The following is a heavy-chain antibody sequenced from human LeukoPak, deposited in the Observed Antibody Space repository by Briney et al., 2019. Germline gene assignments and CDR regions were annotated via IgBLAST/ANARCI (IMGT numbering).Heavy chain of an antibody. CDR3: ALAPNSNWFDF. Sequence: SETLSLTCTVSGDSTSNFYWTWIRQSPGKGLEWIGNIHYSGSSVYNPSLKSRVTISIDTSRRQFFLKLNSVTAADTAAYFCALAPNSNWFDFWGPGTLVTVSS. V-gene: IGHV4-59*03. J-gene: IGHJ5*01. CDR2: IHYSGSS. D-gene: IGHD2-8*01. CDR1: GDSTSNFY.